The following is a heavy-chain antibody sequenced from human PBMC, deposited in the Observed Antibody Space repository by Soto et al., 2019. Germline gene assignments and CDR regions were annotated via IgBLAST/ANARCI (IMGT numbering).Heavy chain of an antibody. V-gene: IGHV3-30*18. Sequence: PGGSLRLSCAASGFTFSSYGMHWVRQAPGKGLEWVAVISYDGSNKYYADSVKGRFTISRDNSKNTLYLQMNSLRAEDTAVYYCAKSRLGSNYGAVFDYWGQGTLVTVSS. J-gene: IGHJ4*02. D-gene: IGHD4-4*01. CDR2: ISYDGSNK. CDR1: GFTFSSYG. CDR3: AKSRLGSNYGAVFDY.